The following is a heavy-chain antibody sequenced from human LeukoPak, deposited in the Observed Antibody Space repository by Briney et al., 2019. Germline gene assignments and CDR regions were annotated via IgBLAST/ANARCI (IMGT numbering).Heavy chain of an antibody. Sequence: SETLSLTCTVSGGSIGYNYWNWIRQPPGKGLEWIGEINHSGSTNYNPSLRSRVTISVDTSKNQFSLKLSSVTAADTAVYYCARGRLIFYWGQGTLVTVSS. J-gene: IGHJ4*02. CDR2: INHSGST. CDR3: ARGRLIFY. CDR1: GGSIGYNY. V-gene: IGHV4-34*01. D-gene: IGHD2-15*01.